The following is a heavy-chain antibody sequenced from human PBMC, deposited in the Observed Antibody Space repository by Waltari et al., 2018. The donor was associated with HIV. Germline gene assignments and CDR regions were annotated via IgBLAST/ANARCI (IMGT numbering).Heavy chain of an antibody. D-gene: IGHD3-3*01. Sequence: DVQLVESGGRFVEPGGSLRLSCAASGFSLSRYWMHWVRQTPGKGLSLSSCLNSDSTSATYADSVKGRFIISRDNADNTLYLQMNNLRAEDTAIYYCTRDTDNWSGLGGFDPWGQGTLVIVSS. CDR1: GFSLSRYW. CDR2: LNSDSTSA. CDR3: TRDTDNWSGLGGFDP. V-gene: IGHV3-74*01. J-gene: IGHJ5*02.